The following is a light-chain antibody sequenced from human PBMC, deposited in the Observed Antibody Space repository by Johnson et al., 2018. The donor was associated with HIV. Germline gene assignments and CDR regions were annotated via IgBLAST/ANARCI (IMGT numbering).Light chain of an antibody. V-gene: IGLV1-51*02. J-gene: IGLJ1*01. CDR2: EKN. CDR3: GTWDSSLRAPYV. CDR1: SSNVGNNY. Sequence: QSVLTQPPSVSAAPGQKVTISCSGTSSNVGNNYVSWYQQFPGTAPKLLIYEKNKRPSGIPDRFSGSKSGTSATLGITGLQTGDEADYYCGTWDSSLRAPYVFVTGTKVPVL.